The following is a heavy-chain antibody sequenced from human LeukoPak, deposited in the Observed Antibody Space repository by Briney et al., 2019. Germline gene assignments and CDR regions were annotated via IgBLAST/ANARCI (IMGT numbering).Heavy chain of an antibody. J-gene: IGHJ3*02. Sequence: GGSLRLSCAASGFTFSSYAMSWVRQAPGKGLEWVSAISGSGGSTYYADSVKGRFTISRDNSKNTLYLQMNSLRAEDTAVYYCATLQERRYAFDIWGQGTMVTVSS. CDR3: ATLQERRYAFDI. V-gene: IGHV3-23*01. D-gene: IGHD5-24*01. CDR1: GFTFSSYA. CDR2: ISGSGGST.